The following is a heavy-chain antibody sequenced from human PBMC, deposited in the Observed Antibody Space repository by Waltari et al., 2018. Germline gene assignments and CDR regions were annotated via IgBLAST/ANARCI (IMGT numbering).Heavy chain of an antibody. CDR1: GGSFSGYY. V-gene: IGHV4-34*01. D-gene: IGHD6-6*01. CDR3: ARRRAALTGGWFDP. Sequence: QVQLQQWGAGLLKPSETLSLTCAVYGGSFSGYYWTWIRQPPGKGLEWIGEINHSGSTNYNPSLKSRVTISVDTSKNQFSLKLSSVTAADTAVYYCARRRAALTGGWFDPWGQGTLVTVSS. CDR2: INHSGST. J-gene: IGHJ5*02.